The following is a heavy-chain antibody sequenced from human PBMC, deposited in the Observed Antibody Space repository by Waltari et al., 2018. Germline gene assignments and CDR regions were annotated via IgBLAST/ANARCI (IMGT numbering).Heavy chain of an antibody. V-gene: IGHV3-30*02. D-gene: IGHD2-21*01. J-gene: IGHJ2*01. CDR1: GFTFSSYG. CDR2: IRYDGSNK. Sequence: QVQLVESGGGVVQPGGSLRLSCAASGFTFSSYGMHWVRPAPGKGLEWVAFIRYDGSNKYYADSVKGRFTISRDNSKNTLYLQMNSLRAEDTAVYYCAKEDLVVGVPRGYFDLWGRGTLVTVSS. CDR3: AKEDLVVGVPRGYFDL.